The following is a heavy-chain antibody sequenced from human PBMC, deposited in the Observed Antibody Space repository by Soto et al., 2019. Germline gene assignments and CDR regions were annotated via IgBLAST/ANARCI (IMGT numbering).Heavy chain of an antibody. CDR2: ITSNGGNT. J-gene: IGHJ6*02. CDR1: GFTFSTYS. CDR3: ARRIPFGYGMDV. Sequence: GGSLRLSCAASGFTFSTYSMHWVRQAPGKGLEYVSVITSNGGNTDYASSVKGRFTISRDNSKNTLYLQMGSLRAEDMAVYYCARRIPFGYGMDVWGQGTTVTVSS. V-gene: IGHV3-64*01. D-gene: IGHD2-21*01.